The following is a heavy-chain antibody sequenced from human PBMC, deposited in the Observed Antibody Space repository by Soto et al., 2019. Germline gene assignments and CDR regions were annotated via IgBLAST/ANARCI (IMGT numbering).Heavy chain of an antibody. CDR1: GGSISSGGYY. Sequence: QVQLQESGPGLVKPSQTLSLTCTVSGGSISSGGYYWSWIRQHPGKGLEWIGYIYYSGSTYYNPSLQSRVTISVDTSKNQFSLKLSSVTAADTAVYYCARANKEMATIHDAFDIWGQGTMVTVSS. V-gene: IGHV4-31*03. CDR3: ARANKEMATIHDAFDI. D-gene: IGHD5-12*01. CDR2: IYYSGST. J-gene: IGHJ3*02.